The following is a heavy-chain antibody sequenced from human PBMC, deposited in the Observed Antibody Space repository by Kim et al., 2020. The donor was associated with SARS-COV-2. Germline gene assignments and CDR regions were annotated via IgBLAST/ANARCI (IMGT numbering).Heavy chain of an antibody. J-gene: IGHJ3*01. V-gene: IGHV7-4-1*02. D-gene: IGHD3-10*01. CDR3: ASSMVYGVISAFDL. CDR2: INTNTGNP. CDR1: GNTFISYA. Sequence: ASVKVSCKASGNTFISYAMNWVRQAPGQGLEWMGWINTNTGNPTYAPGFTGRFVFSLDTSVSTTYLQITSLKSEDTAVYYCASSMVYGVISAFDLWGQGTRVTVSS.